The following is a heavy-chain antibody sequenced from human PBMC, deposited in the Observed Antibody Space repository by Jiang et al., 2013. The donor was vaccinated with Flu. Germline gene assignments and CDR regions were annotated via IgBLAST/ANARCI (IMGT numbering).Heavy chain of an antibody. V-gene: IGHV3-30*18. J-gene: IGHJ4*02. CDR3: AKGGMGIVVVTASVFDY. D-gene: IGHD2-21*02. CDR2: ISYDGSNE. Sequence: QAPGKGLEWVALISYDGSNEYYADSVKGRFTISRDNSKNTLYLQMNSLRAEDTAVYYCAKGGMGIVVVTASVFDYWGQGTLVTVSS.